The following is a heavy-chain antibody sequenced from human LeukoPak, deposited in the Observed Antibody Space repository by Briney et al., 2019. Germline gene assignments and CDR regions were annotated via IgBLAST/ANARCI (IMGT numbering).Heavy chain of an antibody. V-gene: IGHV3-30*02. CDR3: ATGYSSGWYGRHDY. CDR1: GFTFSSYG. J-gene: IGHJ4*02. Sequence: PGGSLRLSCAASGFTFSSYGMHWVRQAPGKGLEWVAFIRYDGSNKYYADSVKARFTLSRDNSKNTMYLQMNTLRAEDTAVYYCATGYSSGWYGRHDYWGQGTLVTVSS. D-gene: IGHD6-19*01. CDR2: IRYDGSNK.